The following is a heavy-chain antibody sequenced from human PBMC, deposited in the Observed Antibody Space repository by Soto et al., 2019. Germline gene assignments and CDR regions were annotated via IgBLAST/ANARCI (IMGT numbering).Heavy chain of an antibody. CDR1: GGTFSSYT. CDR2: IIPILGIA. J-gene: IGHJ6*03. CDR3: ARDGRRDYDFWRTNYYMDV. Sequence: QVQLVQSGAEVKKPGSSVKVSCKASGGTFSSYTISWVRQAPGQGLEWMGRIIPILGIANYAQKFQGRVTITADQSTSTAYMELSRLRSEDTAVYYCARDGRRDYDFWRTNYYMDVWGKGTTVTVSS. V-gene: IGHV1-69*08. D-gene: IGHD3-3*01.